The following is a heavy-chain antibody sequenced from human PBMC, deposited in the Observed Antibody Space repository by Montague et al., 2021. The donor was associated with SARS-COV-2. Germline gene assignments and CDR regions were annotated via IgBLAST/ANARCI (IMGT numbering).Heavy chain of an antibody. Sequence: SETLSLTCTVSGGSITGYYWSWLRRSPGKGLEWIAYIYDGGAVNXNPSLGSRVTISTDTSKNQLSLKVNSVTAADTAVYYCVRDPGSGYDLEVLERGCFDPWGQGIQVTVSS. V-gene: IGHV4-59*01. CDR2: IYDGGAV. CDR3: VRDPGSGYDLEVLERGCFDP. J-gene: IGHJ5*02. CDR1: GGSITGYY. D-gene: IGHD5-12*01.